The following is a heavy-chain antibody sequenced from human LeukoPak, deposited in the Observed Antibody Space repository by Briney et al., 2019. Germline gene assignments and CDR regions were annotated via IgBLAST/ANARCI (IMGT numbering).Heavy chain of an antibody. CDR3: AKRGVVIRVILVGFHKEAYYFDS. CDR1: GYTFSTYG. D-gene: IGHD3-22*01. J-gene: IGHJ4*02. V-gene: IGHV3-33*06. CDR2: IWHDGSKT. Sequence: GGSLRLSCVGSGYTFSTYGMHWVRQAPGKGLDWVAVIWHDGSKTLYADSVKGRFTISRDDSKNTLYLEMNSLRAEDTAVYFCAKRGVVIRVILVGFHKEAYYFDSWGQGALVTVSS.